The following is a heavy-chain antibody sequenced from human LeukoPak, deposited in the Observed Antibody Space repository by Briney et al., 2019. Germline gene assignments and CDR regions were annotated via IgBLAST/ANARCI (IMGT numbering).Heavy chain of an antibody. J-gene: IGHJ5*02. CDR2: ISVSGGST. CDR1: GFTFSSYA. D-gene: IGHD6-19*01. CDR3: AKAPGPSVAGSPWFDP. V-gene: IGHV3-23*01. Sequence: PGGSLRLSCAASGFTFSSYAMSWVRQAPGKGLEWVSAISVSGGSTYYADSVKGRFTISRDNSKNTLYLQMNSLRAEDTAVYYCAKAPGPSVAGSPWFDPWGQGTLVTVSS.